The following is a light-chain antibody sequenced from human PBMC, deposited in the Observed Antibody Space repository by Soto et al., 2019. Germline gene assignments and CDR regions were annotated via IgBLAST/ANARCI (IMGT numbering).Light chain of an antibody. CDR1: QSVSSN. CDR2: GAS. J-gene: IGKJ1*01. CDR3: QQYNNWPLWT. Sequence: DIVMTQSPATLSVSPGERATLSCRASQSVSSNLAWYQQKPGQAPRLLIYGASTRATGIPARFSGSESGTEFTLPISSLQSEDFAVYYCQQYNNWPLWTFGQGTKVEIK. V-gene: IGKV3-15*01.